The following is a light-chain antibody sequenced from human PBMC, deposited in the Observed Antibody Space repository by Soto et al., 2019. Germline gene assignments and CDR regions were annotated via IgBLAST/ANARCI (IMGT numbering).Light chain of an antibody. J-gene: IGKJ2*01. V-gene: IGKV3-20*01. CDR2: AAS. CDR3: QQQGT. CDR1: RSLSSSY. Sequence: EIVLTQSPGTLSLTPGERATLSSRASRSLSSSYVVWYQQKPGQAPRLLIYAASRRATGIPDRFSGSGSATEYTLTISRLEPEDFAVYYCQQQGTFGQGTKVDIK.